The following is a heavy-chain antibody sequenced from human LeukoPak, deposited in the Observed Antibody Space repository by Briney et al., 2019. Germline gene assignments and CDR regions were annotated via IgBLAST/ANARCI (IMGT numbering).Heavy chain of an antibody. CDR1: GGSISSYY. CDR2: IYYSGST. Sequence: PSETLSLTCTASGGSISSYYWSWIRQPPGKGLEWIGYIYYSGSTKNNPSLKSRVTMSVDTSKNQYSLKLSSVTAADTAVYYCARRLSEWYFDLWGRGTLVTVSS. D-gene: IGHD3-16*01. V-gene: IGHV4-59*08. CDR3: ARRLSEWYFDL. J-gene: IGHJ2*01.